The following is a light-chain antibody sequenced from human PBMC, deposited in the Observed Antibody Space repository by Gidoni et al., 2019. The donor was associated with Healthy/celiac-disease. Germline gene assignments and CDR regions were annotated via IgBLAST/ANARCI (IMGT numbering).Light chain of an antibody. CDR3: QSADSSGTYP. Sequence: PGQTARITCSGDALPKQYAYWYQQKPGQAPVLVIYKDSERPSGIPERFSGSSSGTTVTLTISGVQAEDEADYYCQSADSSGTYPFGGGTKLTVL. J-gene: IGLJ2*01. V-gene: IGLV3-25*03. CDR2: KDS. CDR1: ALPKQY.